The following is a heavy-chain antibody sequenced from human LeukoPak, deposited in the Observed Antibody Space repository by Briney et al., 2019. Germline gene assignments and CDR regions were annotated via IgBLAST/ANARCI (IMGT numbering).Heavy chain of an antibody. Sequence: GGSLRLSCAASGFTVSSNYMSWVRQAPGKGLEWVSVIYSGGNTYYADSVKGRFTISRDNSKNTLYLQMSSLRAEDTAVYYCARDLETDISDAFDIWGQGTMVTVSS. J-gene: IGHJ3*02. V-gene: IGHV3-66*01. CDR3: ARDLETDISDAFDI. CDR2: IYSGGNT. CDR1: GFTVSSNY. D-gene: IGHD3-9*01.